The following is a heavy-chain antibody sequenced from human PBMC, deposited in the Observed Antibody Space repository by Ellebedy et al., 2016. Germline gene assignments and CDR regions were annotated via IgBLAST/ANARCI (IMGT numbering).Heavy chain of an antibody. Sequence: GSLRLSXAVYGGSFSGYYWSWIRQPPGKGLEWIGEINHSGSTNYNPSLKSRVTISVDTSKNQFSLKLSSVTAADTAVYYCARGVYYFDYWGQGTLVTVSS. CDR1: GGSFSGYY. CDR2: INHSGST. CDR3: ARGVYYFDY. V-gene: IGHV4-34*01. J-gene: IGHJ4*02.